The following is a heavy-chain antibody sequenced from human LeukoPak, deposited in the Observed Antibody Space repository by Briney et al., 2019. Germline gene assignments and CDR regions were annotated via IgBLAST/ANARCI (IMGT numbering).Heavy chain of an antibody. CDR3: ARGRHPGPTWISEY. J-gene: IGHJ4*02. Sequence: AASVKVSCKASEYTFTSYDINWVRQATGQGLEWMGWMNPNSGNTGYAQKFQGRVTMTRNTSISTAYMELSSLTFEDTAVYYCARGRHPGPTWISEYWGQGTLDTVSS. CDR2: MNPNSGNT. D-gene: IGHD5-12*01. V-gene: IGHV1-8*01. CDR1: EYTFTSYD.